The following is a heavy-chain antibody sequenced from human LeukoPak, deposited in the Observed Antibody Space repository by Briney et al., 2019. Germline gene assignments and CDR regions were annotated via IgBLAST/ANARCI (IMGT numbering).Heavy chain of an antibody. CDR1: GGSISSSSYY. D-gene: IGHD4-23*01. J-gene: IGHJ4*02. CDR3: ARGTTVDFDY. V-gene: IGHV4-61*02. CDR2: IYTSGST. Sequence: SETLSLTCTVSGGSISSSSYYWGWIRQPAGKGLEWIGRIYTSGSTNYNPSLKSRVTISVDTSKNQFSLKLSSVTAADTAVYYCARGTTVDFDYWGQGTLVTVSS.